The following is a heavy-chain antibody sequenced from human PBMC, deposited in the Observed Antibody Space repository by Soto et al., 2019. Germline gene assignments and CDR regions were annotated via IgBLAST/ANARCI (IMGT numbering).Heavy chain of an antibody. CDR1: GFTFTSYG. Sequence: GESLKISCTASGFTFTSYGMGWVRQAPGKGLQWVSTIRGDGGQTHYTDSVKGRFSISRDNSKNTVYLQMDSLRAEDTGMYFCARDVGLDSDDFFAYWGQGTQVTVSS. D-gene: IGHD3-9*01. CDR3: ARDVGLDSDDFFAY. J-gene: IGHJ4*02. V-gene: IGHV3-23*01. CDR2: IRGDGGQT.